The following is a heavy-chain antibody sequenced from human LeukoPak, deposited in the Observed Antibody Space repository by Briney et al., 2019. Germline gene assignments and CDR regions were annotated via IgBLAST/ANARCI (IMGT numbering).Heavy chain of an antibody. CDR2: IKQDGSEK. CDR1: GFAFSSYW. Sequence: GGSLRLSCAASGFAFSSYWMSWVRQAPGKGLEWVANIKQDGSEKYYVDSVKGRFTISRDNAKNSLYLQMNSLRAEDTAVYYCARDRGYYYGSGSYIDLDYWGQGTLVTVSS. J-gene: IGHJ4*02. V-gene: IGHV3-7*01. D-gene: IGHD3-10*01. CDR3: ARDRGYYYGSGSYIDLDY.